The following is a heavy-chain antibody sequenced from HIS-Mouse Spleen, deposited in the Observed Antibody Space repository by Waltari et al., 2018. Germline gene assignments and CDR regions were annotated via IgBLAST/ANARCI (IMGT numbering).Heavy chain of an antibody. J-gene: IGHJ3*02. D-gene: IGHD6-19*01. CDR2: IIPIFGTA. CDR3: ARDLGWESHAFDI. V-gene: IGHV1-69*01. CDR1: GGTFSSYA. Sequence: QVQLVQSGAEVKKPGSSVKVSCKASGGTFSSYATSWVGPAPGQGLEWMGGIIPIFGTANYAQKFQGRVTITADESTSTAYMELSSLRSEDTAVYYCARDLGWESHAFDIWGQGTMVTVSS.